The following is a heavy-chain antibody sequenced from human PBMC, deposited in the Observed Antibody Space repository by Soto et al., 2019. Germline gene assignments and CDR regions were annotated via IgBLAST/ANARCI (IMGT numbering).Heavy chain of an antibody. CDR2: MSGSGGSR. Sequence: EVRLLESGGGLVQPEGFLRLSCEGSGFIFSDYGISWVRQSPEKGLQWVSAMSGSGGSRYYADSVKGRFTISRDNSRNTVYLQMSSLRGDDTAIYYCAKTFGSNWLLDYWGQGTLVTVSS. V-gene: IGHV3-23*01. J-gene: IGHJ4*02. CDR3: AKTFGSNWLLDY. D-gene: IGHD1-26*01. CDR1: GFIFSDYG.